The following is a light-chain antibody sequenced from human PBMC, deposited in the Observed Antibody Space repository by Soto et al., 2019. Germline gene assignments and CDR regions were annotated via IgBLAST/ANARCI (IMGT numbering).Light chain of an antibody. CDR2: DVS. V-gene: IGLV2-14*03. J-gene: IGLJ1*01. CDR3: SSYTPSSTHPAYV. CDR1: SSDVGGFDS. Sequence: QSVLTQPASVSGSPGQSITISCTGTSSDVGGFDSVSWYQHPPGKAPKLMIYDVSYRPSGVSHRFSGSKSGNTASLTISGLQAEDEGDYYCSSYTPSSTHPAYVFGTGTKLTVL.